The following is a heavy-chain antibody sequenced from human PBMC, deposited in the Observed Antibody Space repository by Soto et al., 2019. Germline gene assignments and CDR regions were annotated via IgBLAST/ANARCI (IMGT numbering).Heavy chain of an antibody. J-gene: IGHJ4*02. V-gene: IGHV3-30*18. CDR3: AKPGSYYTY. CDR2: ISYDGSNK. D-gene: IGHD1-26*01. CDR1: GVTFSIYG. Sequence: GGSLRLSCAASGVTFSIYGMHLVLQAPGKGLEWVAVISYDGSNKYYADSVKGRFTISRDNSKNTLYLQMNSLRAEDTAVYYCAKPGSYYTYSGQGTLVTVSS.